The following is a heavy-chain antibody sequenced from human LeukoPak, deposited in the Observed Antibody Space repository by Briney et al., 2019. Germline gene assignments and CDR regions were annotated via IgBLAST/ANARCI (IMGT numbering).Heavy chain of an antibody. CDR2: IYTSGTT. D-gene: IGHD2-15*01. CDR1: GGSVRRGNYY. Sequence: SETLSLTCTVSGGSVRRGNYYWTWIRQPAGSGLEWIGRIYTSGTTDYNPSLRTRVTISVDTSKNQFSLKLSSVTAADTAVYYCARGSILGYCSGGSCHEGVNWFDPWGQGTLVTVSS. CDR3: ARGSILGYCSGGSCHEGVNWFDP. J-gene: IGHJ5*02. V-gene: IGHV4-61*10.